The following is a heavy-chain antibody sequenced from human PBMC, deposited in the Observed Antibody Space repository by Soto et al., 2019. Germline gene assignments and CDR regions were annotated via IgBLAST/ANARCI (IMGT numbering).Heavy chain of an antibody. V-gene: IGHV1-69*08. CDR3: ARDGVYSSSSVTYFQH. D-gene: IGHD6-6*01. CDR1: GDTFSSYT. CDR2: NIPLHGIA. Sequence: QVQLVQSGAEVKKPGSSVRVSCKASGDTFSSYTISWVRQVPGHGREWLGRNIPLHGIANYAQKFQGRVTITADTSTSKAYMELRSLRSEDTAVYYCARDGVYSSSSVTYFQHCGQGTLVTVSS. J-gene: IGHJ1*01.